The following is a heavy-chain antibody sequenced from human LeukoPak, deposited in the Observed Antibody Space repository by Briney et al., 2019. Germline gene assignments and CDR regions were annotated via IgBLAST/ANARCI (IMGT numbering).Heavy chain of an antibody. J-gene: IGHJ4*02. CDR3: ARGRLDFDY. Sequence: GGSLRLSCAASGFTFNPYSMNWVRQAPGKGLEWVSYISSSGSTIYYADSVKGRFTISRDNAKNSLYLQMNSLRAEDTAVYYCARGRLDFDYWGQGTLVTVSS. CDR1: GFTFNPYS. V-gene: IGHV3-48*04. CDR2: ISSSGSTI.